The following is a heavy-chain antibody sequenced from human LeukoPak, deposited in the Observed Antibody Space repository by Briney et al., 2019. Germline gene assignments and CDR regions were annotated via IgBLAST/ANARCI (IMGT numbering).Heavy chain of an antibody. CDR2: IKQDGGEK. CDR1: GFTVSGNY. CDR3: ARGRYLSSTPLDY. V-gene: IGHV3-7*01. D-gene: IGHD6-19*01. J-gene: IGHJ4*02. Sequence: PGGSLRLSCAASGFTVSGNYMSWVRQAPGKGLEWVANIKQDGGEKYYVDSVKGRFTISRDNTKNSLYLQMSSLGAEDTAAYYCARGRYLSSTPLDYWSQGTLVTVSS.